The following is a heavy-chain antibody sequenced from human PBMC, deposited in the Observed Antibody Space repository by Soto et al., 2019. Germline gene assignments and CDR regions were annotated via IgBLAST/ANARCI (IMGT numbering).Heavy chain of an antibody. Sequence: QLQLVQSGPEVKKPGTSVKVSCKASGFTFTSSSVQWVRQARGQGLEWIGWIVVGTGDTKYAQKFQERVTFDRDISTTTAYMEVSSLSSDDTAVYYCAADRGYLWGQGTLVTVSS. V-gene: IGHV1-58*01. CDR1: GFTFTSSS. CDR2: IVVGTGDT. D-gene: IGHD3-10*01. J-gene: IGHJ5*02. CDR3: AADRGYL.